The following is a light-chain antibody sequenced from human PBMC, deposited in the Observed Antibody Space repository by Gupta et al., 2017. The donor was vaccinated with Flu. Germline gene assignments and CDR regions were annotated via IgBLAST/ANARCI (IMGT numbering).Light chain of an antibody. CDR3: ATLDDSRNCPV. J-gene: IGLJ3*02. CDR1: GPNIGNNP. CDR2: TNN. Sequence: SVLTQPPSASGPPGQRVTISCSESGPNIGNNPLGWYQHLPGAAPKLLIHTNNERPSGVPDRFSGSRYATSASLGISALQAEDEGDYYCATLDDSRNCPVFGEGTRLTVL. V-gene: IGLV1-44*01.